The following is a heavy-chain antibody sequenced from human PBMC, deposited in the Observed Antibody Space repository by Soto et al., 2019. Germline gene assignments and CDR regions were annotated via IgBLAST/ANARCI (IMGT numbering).Heavy chain of an antibody. V-gene: IGHV3-30*03. CDR3: ARTSTVSPTLDY. Sequence: QVQLVESGGGVVQPGRSLRLSCAASGFTFSSYGMHWVRQAPGKGLEWVAVISYDGSNKYYADSVKGRFTISRENSKNTLYLQMNSLRAEDTAVYYCARTSTVSPTLDYWGQGTLVTVSS. CDR1: GFTFSSYG. J-gene: IGHJ4*02. D-gene: IGHD4-17*01. CDR2: ISYDGSNK.